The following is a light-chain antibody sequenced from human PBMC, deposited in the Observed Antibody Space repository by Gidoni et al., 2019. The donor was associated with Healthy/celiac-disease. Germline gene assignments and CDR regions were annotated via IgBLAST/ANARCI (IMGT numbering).Light chain of an antibody. CDR1: SLRSYY. Sequence: GDSLRSYYASWYQQKPGQAPVLVIYGKNNRPSGIPDRFSGSSSGNTASLTITGAQAEDEADYYCNSRDSSGNHVFGTGTKVTVL. CDR3: NSRDSSGNHV. J-gene: IGLJ1*01. CDR2: GKN. V-gene: IGLV3-19*01.